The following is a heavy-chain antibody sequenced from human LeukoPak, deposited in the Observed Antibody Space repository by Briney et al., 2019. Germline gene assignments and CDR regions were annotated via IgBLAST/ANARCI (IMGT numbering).Heavy chain of an antibody. CDR2: IYYSGST. CDR3: ARIDRAVAGTIDY. Sequence: TSETLSLTCTVSGGSISSYFWSWIRQPPGKGLEWIGYIYYSGSTNYNPSLKSRVTMSVDTSKNQFSLKLSSVTAADTAVYCCARIDRAVAGTIDYWGQGTLVTVSS. J-gene: IGHJ4*02. V-gene: IGHV4-59*08. CDR1: GGSISSYF. D-gene: IGHD6-19*01.